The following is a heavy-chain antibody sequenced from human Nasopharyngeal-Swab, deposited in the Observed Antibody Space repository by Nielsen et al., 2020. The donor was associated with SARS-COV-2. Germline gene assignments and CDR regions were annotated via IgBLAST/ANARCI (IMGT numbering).Heavy chain of an antibody. CDR1: GFSFSSCG. D-gene: IGHD3-9*01. Sequence: GESLKISCEASGFSFSSCGMHWVRQAPGKGLEWVTVISSDGSNKYYADSVKGRFTISRDNSKNTLYLLMSSLRAEDTAVYYCAKDYYDTLAGYYGPDFWGQGTLVTVSS. CDR3: AKDYYDTLAGYYGPDF. J-gene: IGHJ4*02. V-gene: IGHV3-30*18. CDR2: ISSDGSNK.